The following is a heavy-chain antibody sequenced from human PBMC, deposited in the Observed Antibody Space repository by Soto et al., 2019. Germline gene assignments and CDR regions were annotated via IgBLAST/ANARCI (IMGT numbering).Heavy chain of an antibody. CDR1: GYSFSNSW. J-gene: IGHJ6*02. V-gene: IGHV5-51*01. Sequence: GEALKISCRGSGYSFSNSWIGWVRQMPGKGLELMGILYPGDSNIRYSPSFQGQVTISADKSIGTAYLQWSSLKASDTTMYYCARPVGGYCSVTSCYWETTIYMDFWGHGTTVTVSS. D-gene: IGHD2-2*01. CDR3: ARPVGGYCSVTSCYWETTIYMDF. CDR2: LYPGDSNI.